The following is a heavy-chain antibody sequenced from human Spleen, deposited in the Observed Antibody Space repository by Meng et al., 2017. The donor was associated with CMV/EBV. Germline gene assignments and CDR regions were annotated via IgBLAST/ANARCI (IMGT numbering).Heavy chain of an antibody. CDR1: GGSVSRDNYC. CDR2: IDYSRST. D-gene: IGHD2/OR15-2a*01. V-gene: IGHV4-61*01. J-gene: IGHJ6*02. CDR3: ERGQCNSRRCYFGVHNSYGMDV. Sequence: SETLSLTCTVSGGSVSRDNYCWTWVRLPPGKGLEWMGYIDYSRSTTNNPSLKSRLTITLDTSKNQFTLNLTSVTAADSGIYYCERGQCNSRRCYFGVHNSYGMDVWGHGTTVTVSS.